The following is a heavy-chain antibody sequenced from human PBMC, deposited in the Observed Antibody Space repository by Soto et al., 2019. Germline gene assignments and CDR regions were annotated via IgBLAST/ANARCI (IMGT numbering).Heavy chain of an antibody. Sequence: PGGSLRLSCAASGFTFSSYWMSWVRQAPGKGLEWVANIKQDGSEKYYVDSVKGRFTISRDNAKNSPYLQMNSLRAEDTALYYCARDQSFDRTYYYGIDVWGQGTTVTVSS. CDR2: IKQDGSEK. J-gene: IGHJ6*02. D-gene: IGHD3-16*01. V-gene: IGHV3-7*05. CDR3: ARDQSFDRTYYYGIDV. CDR1: GFTFSSYW.